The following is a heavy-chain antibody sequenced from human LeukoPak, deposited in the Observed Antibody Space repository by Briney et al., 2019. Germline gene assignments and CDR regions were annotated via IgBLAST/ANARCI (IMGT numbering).Heavy chain of an antibody. Sequence: GGSLRLSCAGSGFTFKNHGLSWVRQVPGKGLEWVSTISGSGGDTYYPDSVTGRFTVSRDNSKDTVFLQMNNLRAEDTAIYYCVKQKGGLWGFGELGYFDSWGQGTQVFVSS. J-gene: IGHJ4*02. CDR2: ISGSGGDT. CDR3: VKQKGGLWGFGELGYFDS. V-gene: IGHV3-23*01. D-gene: IGHD3-10*01. CDR1: GFTFKNHG.